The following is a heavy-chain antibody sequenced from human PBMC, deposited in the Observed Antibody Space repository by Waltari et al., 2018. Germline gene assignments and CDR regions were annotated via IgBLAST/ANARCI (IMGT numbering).Heavy chain of an antibody. CDR1: GGSISNYY. V-gene: IGHV4-4*07. CDR2: VYISGHT. Sequence: QVQLQESGPGLVKPSETLSLTCSASGGSISNYYWTWVRQSAGKGLEWIGRVYISGHTSYNPSLESRVTMSLDTSSNEFSLKLRFVTAADTGVYFCARSGDFGDYDAWGQGTLVTVS. CDR3: ARSGDFGDYDA. D-gene: IGHD2-21*02. J-gene: IGHJ5*02.